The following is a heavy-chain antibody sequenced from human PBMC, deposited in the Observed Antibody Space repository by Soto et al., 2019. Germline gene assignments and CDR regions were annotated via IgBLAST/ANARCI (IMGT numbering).Heavy chain of an antibody. CDR3: ASLQIECRSSYWFDP. CDR1: GYMFASYW. CDR2: IYPGDSDT. J-gene: IGHJ5*02. D-gene: IGHD6-6*01. Sequence: EYLLVSYHGCGYMFASYWSGWVRPMPGKGLEWMGIIYPGDSDTRDSPSFQGQVTISADKSISTAYLQWSSLKASDTAMYYCASLQIECRSSYWFDPWAQGTLVT. V-gene: IGHV5-51*01.